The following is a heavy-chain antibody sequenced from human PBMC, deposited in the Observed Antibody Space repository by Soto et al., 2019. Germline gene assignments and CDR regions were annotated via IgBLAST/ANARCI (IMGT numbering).Heavy chain of an antibody. CDR3: CRRGIFGPGGWFDP. J-gene: IGHJ5*02. CDR2: INPSGGST. V-gene: IGHV1-46*03. D-gene: IGHD3-3*01. CDR1: GYTFTSYY. Sequence: QVQLVQSGAEVKKPGASVKVSCKASGYTFTSYYMHWVRQAPGQGLEWMGIINPSGGSTSYAQKFQGRVTMTRDTSTGTVYMELRSLRSEDTAVYFCCRRGIFGPGGWFDPWGQGTLVTVSS.